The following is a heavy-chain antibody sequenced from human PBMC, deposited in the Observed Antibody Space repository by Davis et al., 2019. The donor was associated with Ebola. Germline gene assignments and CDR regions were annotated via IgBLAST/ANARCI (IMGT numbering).Heavy chain of an antibody. CDR2: ISHSGST. CDR3: ARQLSYPENSGYQYFDL. V-gene: IGHV4-38-2*02. J-gene: IGHJ2*01. CDR1: GFSISGGYY. D-gene: IGHD3-22*01. Sequence: MPSETLSLTCSVSGFSISGGYYWGWIRQAPGKGMEWIGSISHSGSTYFTPSLASRLTISIDTSKNQFSLKLSSVTAADTAVYYCARQLSYPENSGYQYFDLWGRGILVTVSS.